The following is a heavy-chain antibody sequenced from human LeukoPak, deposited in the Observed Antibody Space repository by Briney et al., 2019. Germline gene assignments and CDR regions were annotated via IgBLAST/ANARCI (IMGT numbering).Heavy chain of an antibody. CDR2: ISSSSYI. J-gene: IGHJ4*02. Sequence: GGSLRLSCAASGFTFSSYSMNWVRQAPGKGLEWVSSISSSSYIYYADSVKGRFTISRDNAKNSLYLQMNSLRAEDTAVYYCARDSLVGATTFDYWGQGTLVTVSS. D-gene: IGHD1-26*01. V-gene: IGHV3-21*01. CDR1: GFTFSSYS. CDR3: ARDSLVGATTFDY.